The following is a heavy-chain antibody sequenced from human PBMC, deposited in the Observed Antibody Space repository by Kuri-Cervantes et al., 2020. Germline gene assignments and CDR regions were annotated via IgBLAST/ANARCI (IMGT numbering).Heavy chain of an antibody. J-gene: IGHJ4*02. CDR2: IKSKTDGGTT. CDR1: GSTFSNAW. CDR3: TTDLDILTGYWGDY. D-gene: IGHD3-9*01. V-gene: IGHV3-15*01. Sequence: GESLKISCTASGSTFSNAWMSWVRQAPGKGLEWVGRIKSKTDGGTTDYAAPVKGRFTISRDDSKNTLYLQMNSLKTEDTAVYYCTTDLDILTGYWGDYWGQGTLVTVSS.